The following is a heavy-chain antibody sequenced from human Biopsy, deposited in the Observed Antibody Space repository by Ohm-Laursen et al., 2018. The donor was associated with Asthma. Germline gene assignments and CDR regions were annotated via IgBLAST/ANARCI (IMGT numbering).Heavy chain of an antibody. J-gene: IGHJ4*02. CDR1: GGSISSGGYY. V-gene: IGHV4-31*03. CDR2: IYYSGST. CDR3: ARWGSFGFDY. Sequence: TLSLTCIVSGGSISSGGYYWSWIRQHPGKGLEWIGYIYYSGSTYYNPSLKSRVTISVDTSKNQFSLNLGSVTAADTAVYYCARWGSFGFDYWGQGTLVTVSS. D-gene: IGHD7-27*01.